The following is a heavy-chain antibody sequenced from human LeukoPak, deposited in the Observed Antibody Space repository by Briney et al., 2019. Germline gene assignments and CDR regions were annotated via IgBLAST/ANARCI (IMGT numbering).Heavy chain of an antibody. CDR2: ISGSGGST. J-gene: IGHJ4*02. CDR3: AKDGTLLSTYYYDSSG. Sequence: GGSLRLSCAASGFTFSSYAMSWVRQAPGKGLEWVSAISGSGGSTYYADSVKGRFTISRDNSKNTLYLQMNSLGAEDTAVYYCAKDGTLLSTYYYDSSGWGQGTLVTVSS. D-gene: IGHD3-22*01. V-gene: IGHV3-23*01. CDR1: GFTFSSYA.